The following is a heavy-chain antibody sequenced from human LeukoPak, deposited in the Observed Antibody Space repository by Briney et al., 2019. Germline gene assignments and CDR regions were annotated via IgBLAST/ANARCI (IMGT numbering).Heavy chain of an antibody. Sequence: GASVKVSCKASGGTFSSYTINWVRQAPGQGLEWMGGIIPVFGTANYVQKFQGRVTITADESTSTAYMELSRLRSDDTAVYYCASMGCSSTSCPPGDYWGQGTLVTVSS. CDR1: GGTFSSYT. CDR3: ASMGCSSTSCPPGDY. D-gene: IGHD2-2*01. J-gene: IGHJ4*02. CDR2: IIPVFGTA. V-gene: IGHV1-69*01.